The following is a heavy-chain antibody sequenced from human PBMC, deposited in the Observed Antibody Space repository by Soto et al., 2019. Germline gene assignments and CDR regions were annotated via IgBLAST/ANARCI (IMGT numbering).Heavy chain of an antibody. CDR2: ITPIFGTA. Sequence: ASVKVSCKASGGTFSRYTISWVRQAPGQGLEWMGGITPIFGTANYAQKFQGRVTITADESTSTAYMELSRLRSEDTAVYYCARGWGYDSDTYYYAYWGQGTLVTVSS. J-gene: IGHJ4*02. CDR1: GGTFSRYT. V-gene: IGHV1-69*13. D-gene: IGHD3-22*01. CDR3: ARGWGYDSDTYYYAY.